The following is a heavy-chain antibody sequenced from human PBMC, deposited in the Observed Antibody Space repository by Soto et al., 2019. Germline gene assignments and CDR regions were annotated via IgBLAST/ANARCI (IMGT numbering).Heavy chain of an antibody. CDR2: IIPIFGTA. J-gene: IGHJ6*02. V-gene: IGHV1-69*01. CDR1: GGTFSSYA. D-gene: IGHD3-22*01. CDR3: ARDLSTINYYDSSGYYDRSTNYYSGMDV. Sequence: QVQLVQSGAEVKKPGSSVKVSCKASGGTFSSYAISWVRQAPGQGLEWMGGIIPIFGTANYAQKFQGRVTITADESTSTAYMELSSLRSEDTAVYYCARDLSTINYYDSSGYYDRSTNYYSGMDVWGQGTTVTVSS.